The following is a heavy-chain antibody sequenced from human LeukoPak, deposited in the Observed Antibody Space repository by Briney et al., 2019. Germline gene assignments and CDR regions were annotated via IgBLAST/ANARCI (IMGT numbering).Heavy chain of an antibody. CDR1: GGSISSGGYY. D-gene: IGHD3-9*01. J-gene: IGHJ4*02. Sequence: PSQTLSLTCTVSGGSISSGGYYWSWIWQPPGKGLEWIGYINYSGSTNYNPSLKSRVTISVDTSKNQFSLKLSSVTAADTAVYYCARGRTYYDAFTAYYSSPNFDYWGQGTLVTVSS. V-gene: IGHV4-61*08. CDR2: INYSGST. CDR3: ARGRTYYDAFTAYYSSPNFDY.